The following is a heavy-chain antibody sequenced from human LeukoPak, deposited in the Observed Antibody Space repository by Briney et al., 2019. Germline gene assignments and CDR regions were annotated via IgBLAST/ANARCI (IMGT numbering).Heavy chain of an antibody. V-gene: IGHV3-7*02. Sequence: GGSLRLSCAASGFTFSRFWMSWVRQAPGKGLEWVANIKQDGSEKYYVDSVKGRFTISRDNAKNSLYLQMNSLRAEDTAVYYCARVSSSSTNYFDSWGQGTLVTVSS. CDR1: GFTFSRFW. D-gene: IGHD6-19*01. CDR3: ARVSSSSTNYFDS. J-gene: IGHJ4*02. CDR2: IKQDGSEK.